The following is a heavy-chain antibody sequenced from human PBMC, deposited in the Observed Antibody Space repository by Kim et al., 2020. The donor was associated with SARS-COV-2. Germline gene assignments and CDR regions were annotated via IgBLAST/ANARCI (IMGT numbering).Heavy chain of an antibody. CDR3: ASEGVDYSNYVGWFDP. V-gene: IGHV3-30-3*01. Sequence: GGSLRLSCAASGFTFSSYAMHWVRQAPGKGLEWVAVISCDGSNKYYADSVKGRFTISRDNSKNTLYLQMNSLRAEDTAVYYCASEGVDYSNYVGWFDPWGQGTLVTVSS. D-gene: IGHD4-4*01. CDR2: ISCDGSNK. J-gene: IGHJ5*02. CDR1: GFTFSSYA.